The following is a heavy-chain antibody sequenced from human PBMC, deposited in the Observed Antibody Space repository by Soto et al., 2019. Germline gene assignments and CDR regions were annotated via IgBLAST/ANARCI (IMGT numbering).Heavy chain of an antibody. V-gene: IGHV3-53*01. J-gene: IGHJ4*02. D-gene: IGHD6-19*01. CDR2: IYGGGTT. CDR1: GFTVSSKY. Sequence: EVQLVESGGGLIQPGGSLRLSCAASGFTVSSKYMTWVRQAPGKGLEWVSVIYGGGTTYYADSVKGRFTISRDNSKHSLYLQVNSLRAADTAVYYCVQTTGWPGFDFWGQGTLVTVSS. CDR3: VQTTGWPGFDF.